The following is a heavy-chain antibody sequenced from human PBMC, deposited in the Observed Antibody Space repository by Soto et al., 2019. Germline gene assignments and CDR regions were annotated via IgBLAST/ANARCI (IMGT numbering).Heavy chain of an antibody. CDR3: ARDIPADSGYDSPSDC. V-gene: IGHV3-23*01. CDR1: GFTFSSYA. J-gene: IGHJ4*02. D-gene: IGHD5-12*01. Sequence: PGGSLRLSCAASGFTFSSYAMSWVRQAPGKGLEWVSAISGSGGSTYYADSVKGRFTISRDNAKNSLYLQMNSLRAEDTAVYYCARDIPADSGYDSPSDCWGQGTLVTVSS. CDR2: ISGSGGST.